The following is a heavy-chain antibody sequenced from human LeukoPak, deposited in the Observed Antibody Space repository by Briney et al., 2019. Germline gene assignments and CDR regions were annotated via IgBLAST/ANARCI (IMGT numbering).Heavy chain of an antibody. CDR2: IYSRGST. Sequence: SETLSLTCAVYGGSFSSYYWSWIRQPPGKGLEWIGHIYSRGSTYYNPSLESRVTMSVDTSKNQFSLSLTSVTAADTAVFYCARPSGGVFRLNIDHWGQGTLISVSS. J-gene: IGHJ4*02. CDR3: ARPSGGVFRLNIDH. V-gene: IGHV4-59*04. CDR1: GGSFSSYY. D-gene: IGHD3-16*01.